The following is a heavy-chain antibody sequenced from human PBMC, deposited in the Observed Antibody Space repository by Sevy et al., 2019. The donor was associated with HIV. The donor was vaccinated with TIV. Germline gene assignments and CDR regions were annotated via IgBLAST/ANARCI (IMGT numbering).Heavy chain of an antibody. V-gene: IGHV4-59*01. D-gene: IGHD4-17*01. CDR3: AGLMTTDFDY. CDR1: GGYISSYY. J-gene: IGHJ4*02. Sequence: SETLSLTCTVSGGYISSYYWSWLRLPPGKGLEWIGYIYDTGSTNYNPSLKSRVTISIDTSKNQFSLKLSSVTAADTAVYYCAGLMTTDFDYWGQGSLVTVSS. CDR2: IYDTGST.